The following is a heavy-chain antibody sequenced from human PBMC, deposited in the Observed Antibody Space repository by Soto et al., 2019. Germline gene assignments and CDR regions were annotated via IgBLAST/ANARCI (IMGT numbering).Heavy chain of an antibody. CDR1: GFTFDDYT. D-gene: IGHD1-1*01. V-gene: IGHV3-43*01. CDR2: ISWDGGST. CDR3: AKDLPNDDGYYGMDV. Sequence: HPGGSLRLSCAASGFTFDDYTMHWVRQAPGKGLEWVSLISWDGGSTYYADSVKGRFTISRDNSKNSLYLQMNSLRTEDTALYYCAKDLPNDDGYYGMDVWGQGTTVTVSS. J-gene: IGHJ6*02.